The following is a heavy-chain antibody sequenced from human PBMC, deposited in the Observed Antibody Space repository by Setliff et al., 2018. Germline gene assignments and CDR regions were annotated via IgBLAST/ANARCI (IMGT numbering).Heavy chain of an antibody. CDR3: ARHRGVDYGDLYYYYYYMDV. V-gene: IGHV5-51*01. Sequence: GESLTISCKGSGYSFTSYWIGWVRQMPGKGLEWMGIIYPGDSDTRYSPSFQGQATISADKSISTAYLQWSSLKASDTAMYYCARHRGVDYGDLYYYYYYMDVWGKGTTVTVSS. CDR2: IYPGDSDT. D-gene: IGHD4-17*01. CDR1: GYSFTSYW. J-gene: IGHJ6*03.